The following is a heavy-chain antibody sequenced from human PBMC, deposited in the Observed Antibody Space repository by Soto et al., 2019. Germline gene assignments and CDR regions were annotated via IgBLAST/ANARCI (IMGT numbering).Heavy chain of an antibody. V-gene: IGHV3-33*01. Sequence: GGSLRLSCAASGFTFSTYGMHWVRQAPGKGLEWVAVIWDDGWNKYYADSVKGRFTISRDNSKNTLDLQMNSLRPEDTAVYYCARDVVLVPPGGVYYYYGGNSDYWGQGTLVTVSS. CDR2: IWDDGWNK. D-gene: IGHD3-22*01. CDR3: ARDVVLVPPGGVYYYYGGNSDY. J-gene: IGHJ4*02. CDR1: GFTFSTYG.